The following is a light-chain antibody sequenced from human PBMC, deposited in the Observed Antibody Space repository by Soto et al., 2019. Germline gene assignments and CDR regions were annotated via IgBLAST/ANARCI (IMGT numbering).Light chain of an antibody. Sequence: EIMLSQSPATLSLSPGERATLSCRASQSVSSYLAWYQQKPGQAPRLLIYDASNRATGIPARFSGSGSGTEFTLTISSLQSEDFAVYYCQQYNNWITFGQGTRLEIK. V-gene: IGKV3-11*01. J-gene: IGKJ5*01. CDR2: DAS. CDR1: QSVSSY. CDR3: QQYNNWIT.